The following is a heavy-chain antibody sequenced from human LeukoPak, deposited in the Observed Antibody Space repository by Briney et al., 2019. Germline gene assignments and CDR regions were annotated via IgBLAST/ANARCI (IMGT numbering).Heavy chain of an antibody. CDR2: IYSGGST. Sequence: PGGSLRLSCAASGFTVSSNCMSWVRQAPGKGLEWVSLIYSGGSTYYADSVKGRFTISRDNSKSTLYLQMNSLKTEDTAVYYCTREAEYSSSLYFDYWGQGTLVTVSS. CDR1: GFTVSSNC. J-gene: IGHJ4*02. CDR3: TREAEYSSSLYFDY. V-gene: IGHV3-66*01. D-gene: IGHD6-6*01.